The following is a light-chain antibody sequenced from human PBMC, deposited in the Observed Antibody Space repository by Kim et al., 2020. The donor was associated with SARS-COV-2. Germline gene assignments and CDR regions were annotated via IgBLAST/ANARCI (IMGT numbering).Light chain of an antibody. CDR2: GKN. CDR1: SRRSYY. Sequence: VLGQKVRITCKGDSRRSYYATWYQQKPGQAPILVIYGKNNRPSGIPDRFSGSSSGNTASLTITGTQAGDEADYYCNSRDSNDNVVFGGGTQLTVL. J-gene: IGLJ2*01. V-gene: IGLV3-19*01. CDR3: NSRDSNDNVV.